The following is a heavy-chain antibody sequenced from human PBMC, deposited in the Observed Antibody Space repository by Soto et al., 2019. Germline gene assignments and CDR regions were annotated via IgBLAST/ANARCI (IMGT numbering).Heavy chain of an antibody. V-gene: IGHV1-18*01. CDR2: IKAYNGNT. CDR1: GYTFPSST. CDR3: AIADYGDDDY. J-gene: IGHJ4*02. Sequence: QVQLVQSGAEVKKPGASVKVSCKASGYTFPSSTISWLRQAPGQGLEWMGWIKAYNGNTNYAQKLQGRVTMTTDTSTNTAYMELGSLTSDDTAMYYCAIADYGDDDYWGQGTLVTVSS. D-gene: IGHD4-17*01.